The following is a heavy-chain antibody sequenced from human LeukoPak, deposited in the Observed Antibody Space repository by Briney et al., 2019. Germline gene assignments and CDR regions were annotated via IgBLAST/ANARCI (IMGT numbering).Heavy chain of an antibody. CDR1: GGSVSSGSYY. D-gene: IGHD5-24*01. J-gene: IGHJ4*02. Sequence: SETLSLTCTVSGGSVSSGSYYWSWIRQPPGKGLEWIGYIYYSGSTDYNPSLKSRVTISVDTSKNQFSLKLTSVTAADTAVYYCARILFGRDGYKRNDSWGQGTLVTVSS. CDR2: IYYSGST. V-gene: IGHV4-61*01. CDR3: ARILFGRDGYKRNDS.